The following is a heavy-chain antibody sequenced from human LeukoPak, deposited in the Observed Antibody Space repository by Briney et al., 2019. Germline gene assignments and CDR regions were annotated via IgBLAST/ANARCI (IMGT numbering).Heavy chain of an antibody. CDR2: ISWNSGSI. J-gene: IGHJ6*02. CDR3: ARDSTKDV. CDR1: GFTFDDYA. V-gene: IGHV3-9*01. Sequence: GGSLRLSCAASGFTFDDYAMHWVRQAPGKGLEWVSGISWNSGSIGYADSVKGRFTISRDNSKNTLYLQMNSLRAEDTAVYYCARDSTKDVWGQGTTVTVSS. D-gene: IGHD2-8*01.